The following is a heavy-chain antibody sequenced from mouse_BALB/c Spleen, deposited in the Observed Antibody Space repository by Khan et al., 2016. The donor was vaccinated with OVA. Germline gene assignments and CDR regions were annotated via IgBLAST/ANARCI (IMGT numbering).Heavy chain of an antibody. V-gene: IGHV1-7*01. CDR1: GYTFTTYW. Sequence: QVQLQQSGAELAKPGASVKMSCKASGYTFTTYWMHWVKQRPGQGLEWIGYINPTSGYTDYNDKFKDRATLSADKSSSTAYMQLNSLTSEDSAVYYCTRDRFDYWGQGTTLTVSS. J-gene: IGHJ2*01. CDR3: TRDRFDY. CDR2: INPTSGYT.